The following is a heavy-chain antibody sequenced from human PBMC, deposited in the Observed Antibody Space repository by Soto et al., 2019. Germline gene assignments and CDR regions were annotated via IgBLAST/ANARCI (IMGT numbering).Heavy chain of an antibody. CDR2: ISGSGGST. J-gene: IGHJ6*03. V-gene: IGHV3-23*01. Sequence: EVQLLESGGGLVQPGGSLRLSCAASGFTFSSCAMSWVRQAPGKGLEWVSAISGSGGSTYYADSVKGRFTISRDNSKNTLYLQMNSLRAEDTAVYYCAKHVQIFYYYYYMDVWGKGTTVTVSS. D-gene: IGHD3-3*01. CDR3: AKHVQIFYYYYYMDV. CDR1: GFTFSSCA.